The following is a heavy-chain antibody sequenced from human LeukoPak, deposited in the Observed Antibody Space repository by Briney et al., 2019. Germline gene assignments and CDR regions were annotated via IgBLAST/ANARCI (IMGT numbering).Heavy chain of an antibody. V-gene: IGHV4-59*01. J-gene: IGHJ4*02. CDR1: GDSISSSY. CDR3: ARSSGAFDY. Sequence: SETLSLTCTVSGDSISSSYWSWTRQPAGNGLEWIGYIYFTGITNYNPSLRSRVTMSLDTSKNQFSLKLNSVTAADTAVYYCARSSGAFDYWGQGALVTVSS. CDR2: IYFTGIT.